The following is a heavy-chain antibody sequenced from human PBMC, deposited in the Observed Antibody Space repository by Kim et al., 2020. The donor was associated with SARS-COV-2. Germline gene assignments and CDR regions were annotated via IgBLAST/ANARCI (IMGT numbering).Heavy chain of an antibody. J-gene: IGHJ6*02. CDR3: AKDGEGGRYFDWLSAYSYGMDV. Sequence: GGSLRLSCAASGFTFDDYAMHWVRQAPGKGLEWVSLISGNGGTTYYVDSVKGRFTISRDNSKNSLYLQMNSLRTEDTALYYCAKDGEGGRYFDWLSAYSYGMDVWGHGTTVTVSS. D-gene: IGHD3-9*01. CDR2: ISGNGGTT. CDR1: GFTFDDYA. V-gene: IGHV3-43*02.